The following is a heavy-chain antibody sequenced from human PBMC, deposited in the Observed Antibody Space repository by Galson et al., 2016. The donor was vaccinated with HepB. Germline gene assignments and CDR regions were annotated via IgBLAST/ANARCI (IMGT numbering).Heavy chain of an antibody. CDR2: IKQDGSEK. J-gene: IGHJ6*02. Sequence: SLRLSCAASGFTFSSYSMTWVRQAPGKGLEWVANIKQDGSEKYYVDSVKGRFTISRDNAKNSLYLQMNSLRGEDTAVYYCARGRGVDDWGQGTTVTVSS. CDR3: ARGRGVDD. CDR1: GFTFSSYS. V-gene: IGHV3-7*03.